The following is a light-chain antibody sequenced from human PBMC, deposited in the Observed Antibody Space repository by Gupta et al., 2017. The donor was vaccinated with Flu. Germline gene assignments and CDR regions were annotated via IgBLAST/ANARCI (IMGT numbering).Light chain of an antibody. Sequence: PSSLSASVGDRVTITCRASQAIRTDLAWYQQKPGKAPKRLIYTASTVQSGVPSRFSGSGSGTEFTLTISSLQPEDFATYYCLQHKNYPWTFGQGTKVEIK. V-gene: IGKV1-17*01. J-gene: IGKJ1*01. CDR3: LQHKNYPWT. CDR1: QAIRTD. CDR2: TAS.